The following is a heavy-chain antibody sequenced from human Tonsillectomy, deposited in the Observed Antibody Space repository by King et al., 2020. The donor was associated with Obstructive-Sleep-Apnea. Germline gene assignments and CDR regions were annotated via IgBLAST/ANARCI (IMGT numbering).Heavy chain of an antibody. CDR1: GFTCNTYW. J-gene: IGHJ4*02. CDR3: AREPRITMIVAPIDY. V-gene: IGHV3-74*01. D-gene: IGHD3-22*01. CDR2: LNSDWSST. Sequence: VQLVESGGGLVQPGGSLRLSCAASGFTCNTYWMHWVRQAPGKGLVWVSRLNSDWSSTTCAAVVEGRFTISRDNANSTLYPQMNSLRAEDTAVYYCAREPRITMIVAPIDYWGQGTLVTVSS.